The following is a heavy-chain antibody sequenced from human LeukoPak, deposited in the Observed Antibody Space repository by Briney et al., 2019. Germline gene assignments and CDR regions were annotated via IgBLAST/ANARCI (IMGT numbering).Heavy chain of an antibody. D-gene: IGHD5-12*01. CDR3: AKDGYSGYDFYFDY. Sequence: GGSLRLSCAASGFTFSSYSMNWVRQAPGKGLEWVSSISSSSSYIYYADSVKGRFTISRDNSKNTLYLQMNSLRAEDTAVYYCAKDGYSGYDFYFDYWGQGTLVTVSS. CDR1: GFTFSSYS. CDR2: ISSSSSYI. J-gene: IGHJ4*02. V-gene: IGHV3-21*04.